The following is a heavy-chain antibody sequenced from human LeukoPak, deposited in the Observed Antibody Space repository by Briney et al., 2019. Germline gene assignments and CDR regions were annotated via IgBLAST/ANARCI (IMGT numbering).Heavy chain of an antibody. CDR2: ITATGGAT. CDR3: AKEGGSYGDFLYFDY. J-gene: IGHJ4*02. V-gene: IGHV3-23*01. CDR1: GFTFSSYG. D-gene: IGHD4-17*01. Sequence: GGSLRLSCAASGFTFSSYGMSWVRQAPGKGLEWVSTITATGGATYYADSVKGRFTISRDNSKNTLFLQMNTPRAEDTAIYYCAKEGGSYGDFLYFDYWGQGTLVTVSS.